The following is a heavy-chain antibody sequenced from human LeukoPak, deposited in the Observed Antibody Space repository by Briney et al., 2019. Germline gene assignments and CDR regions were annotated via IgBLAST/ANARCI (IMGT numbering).Heavy chain of an antibody. CDR2: IFPIFGTA. CDR1: GGTFSSYA. J-gene: IGHJ4*02. Sequence: ASVKVSCKASGGTFSSYAICWVRPAPGQGLEWMGGIFPIFGTANYAQKFQGRVTITADKSTSTAYMELSSLRSEDTAVYYCARATGYSGYDLVSSFDYWGQGTLVTVSS. CDR3: ARATGYSGYDLVSSFDY. V-gene: IGHV1-69*06. D-gene: IGHD5-12*01.